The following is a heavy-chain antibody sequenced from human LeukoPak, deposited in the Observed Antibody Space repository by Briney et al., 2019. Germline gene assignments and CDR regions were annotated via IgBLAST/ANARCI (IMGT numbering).Heavy chain of an antibody. J-gene: IGHJ4*02. CDR1: SVSLSGYY. D-gene: IGHD1-26*01. Sequence: SETLSLTCAVYSVSLSGYYWSWIRQPPGKGLEWIGEINHSGSTNYNPSLKSRVTISVDTSKNQFSLKLSSVTAAHTAVYYCARSRIVGATTPLIYWGQGTLVTVSS. V-gene: IGHV4-34*01. CDR2: INHSGST. CDR3: ARSRIVGATTPLIY.